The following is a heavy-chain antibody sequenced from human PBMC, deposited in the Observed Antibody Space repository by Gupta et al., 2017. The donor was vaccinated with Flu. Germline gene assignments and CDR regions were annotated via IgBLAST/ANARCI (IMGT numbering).Heavy chain of an antibody. CDR1: GFEFSDYT. CDR3: ARDYDSTAYYGLDV. V-gene: IGHV3-21*02. Sequence: EVQLVESGGSLVKPGGSLRLSCAASGFEFSDYTMRWVRQAPGRGLEWVSSINSDRGYIFYADSVRGRFTISRDNAKDFLFLQMNSLRAEDTAIYYCARDYDSTAYYGLDVWGQGTAVPVS. CDR2: INSDRGYI. J-gene: IGHJ6*02. D-gene: IGHD3-22*01.